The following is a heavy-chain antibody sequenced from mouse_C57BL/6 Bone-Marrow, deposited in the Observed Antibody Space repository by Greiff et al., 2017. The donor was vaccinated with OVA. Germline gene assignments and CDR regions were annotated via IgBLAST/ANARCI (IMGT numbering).Heavy chain of an antibody. Sequence: QVQLKQPGAELVKPGASVKLSCKASGYTFTSYWMHWVKQRPGQGLEWIGMIHPNSGSTNYNEKFKSKATLTVDKSSSTAYMQRSSLTSEDSAVYYCAKGGFYWYFDVWGTGTTVTVSS. CDR3: AKGGFYWYFDV. CDR1: GYTFTSYW. J-gene: IGHJ1*03. V-gene: IGHV1-64*01. CDR2: IHPNSGST.